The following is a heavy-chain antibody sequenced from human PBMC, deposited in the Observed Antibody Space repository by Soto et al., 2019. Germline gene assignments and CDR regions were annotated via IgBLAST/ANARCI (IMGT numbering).Heavy chain of an antibody. D-gene: IGHD2-15*01. V-gene: IGHV1-69*06. CDR3: ADLQGCSGGSCYS. Sequence: SVKVSCKASGGTFSSYAISWVRQAPGQGLEWMGGIIPIFGTANYAQKFQGRVTITADKSTSTACMELSSLRSEDTAVYYCADLQGCSGGSCYSWGQGTLVTVSS. J-gene: IGHJ4*02. CDR2: IIPIFGTA. CDR1: GGTFSSYA.